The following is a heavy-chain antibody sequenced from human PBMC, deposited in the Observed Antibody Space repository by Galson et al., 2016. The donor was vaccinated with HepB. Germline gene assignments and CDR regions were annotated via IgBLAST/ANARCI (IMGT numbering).Heavy chain of an antibody. D-gene: IGHD3-10*01. CDR2: ISYTGTT. CDR1: GFSLSTSGMC. CDR3: ARGPPDYLDSGSFYSGWFDP. Sequence: LVKPTQTLTLTCTFSGFSLSTSGMCVTWIRQPPGKGLEWIGYISYTGTTNYKSSLKSRIFMSIDTSKNQFSLKLSAVTAADMAVYYCARGPPDYLDSGSFYSGWFDPWGQGTLVTVSS. V-gene: IGHV4-31*03. J-gene: IGHJ5*02.